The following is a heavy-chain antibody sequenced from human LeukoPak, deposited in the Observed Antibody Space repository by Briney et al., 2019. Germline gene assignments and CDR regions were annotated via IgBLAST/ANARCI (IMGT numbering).Heavy chain of an antibody. V-gene: IGHV3-23*01. CDR1: GXTFSNYA. D-gene: IGHD5-12*01. J-gene: IGHJ4*02. CDR3: VKGGCYSGYEPCIDH. Sequence: PGGSLRLSCAVSGXTFSNYALSWVRQAPGKGLEWVSAIDGSGGTTYYADSVKGRFTISRDNSKNTLYLQMNSLRAEDTAVYYCVKGGCYSGYEPCIDHWGQGTLVTVSS. CDR2: IDGSGGTT.